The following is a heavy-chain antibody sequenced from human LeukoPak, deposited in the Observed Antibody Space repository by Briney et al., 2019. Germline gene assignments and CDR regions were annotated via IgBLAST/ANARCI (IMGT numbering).Heavy chain of an antibody. CDR2: VNAYNGDT. Sequence: ASVKVSCKASGYTFINYGITWVRQAPGQGLEWMGWVNAYNGDTNYGQNFQGRVTVTTDTSTSTGYMEVKSLRSDDTAVYYCARSSVVPAAIRYYYYYMDVWGKGTTVTVSS. D-gene: IGHD2-2*01. CDR3: ARSSVVPAAIRYYYYYMDV. V-gene: IGHV1-18*01. CDR1: GYTFINYG. J-gene: IGHJ6*03.